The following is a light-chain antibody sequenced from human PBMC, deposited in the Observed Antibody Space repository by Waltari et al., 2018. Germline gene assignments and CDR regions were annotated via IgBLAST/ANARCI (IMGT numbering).Light chain of an antibody. CDR1: SDAGNYHL. V-gene: IGLV2-23*01. CDR2: GAT. J-gene: IGLJ2*01. CDR3: CTFTSSGTWV. Sequence: QSALTQPASVSGSPGQSITISCTSDAGNYHLVPWYQQRPGTAPKLKIYGATKRPSGVSDRFSGSKSVNTASLTISGLQAEDEADYYCCTFTSSGTWVFGGGTMLTVL.